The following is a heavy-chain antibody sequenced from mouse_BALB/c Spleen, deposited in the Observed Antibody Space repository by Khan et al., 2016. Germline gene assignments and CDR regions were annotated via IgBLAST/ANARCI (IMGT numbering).Heavy chain of an antibody. D-gene: IGHD2-4*01. CDR3: ARGDYDGYYAMDY. Sequence: LVKTGASVKISCKAPGYSFTGYYIPWVKRSHGKGLEWMGDISFYNGATNYNQKFRGKATFTVDTSSSKAYMQFNSLTSEDSAVYIRARGDYDGYYAMDYWGQGTSVTVSS. CDR1: GYSFTGYY. J-gene: IGHJ4*01. V-gene: IGHV1S34*01. CDR2: ISFYNGAT.